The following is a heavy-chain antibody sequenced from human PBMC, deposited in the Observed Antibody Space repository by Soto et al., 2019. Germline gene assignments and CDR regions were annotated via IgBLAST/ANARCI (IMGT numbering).Heavy chain of an antibody. V-gene: IGHV1-8*01. Sequence: ASVKVSCTASGYPSTSYDINWLGHATEQGLEWMGWMNPNSGNTGYAQKFQGRVTMTRNTSISTAYMELSSLRSEGTAVYFCPSYYYDRSGQRTSAYYYGMDVWGQGTTVTVSS. CDR3: PSYYYDRSGQRTSAYYYGMDV. CDR2: MNPNSGNT. J-gene: IGHJ6*02. CDR1: GYPSTSYD. D-gene: IGHD3-22*01.